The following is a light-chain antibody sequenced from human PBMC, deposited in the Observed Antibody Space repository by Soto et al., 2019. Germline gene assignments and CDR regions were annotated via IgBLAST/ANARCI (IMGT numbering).Light chain of an antibody. Sequence: DIQMTQSPSTLSGSVGDRVTITCRASQTISSWLAWYQQKPGKAPKLLIYAASTLQSGVPSRFSGSGSGPDFTLTIGSLQPEDSATYFCQQLNSYPQTFGQGTRLENK. CDR3: QQLNSYPQT. V-gene: IGKV1-5*01. CDR2: AAS. CDR1: QTISSW. J-gene: IGKJ5*01.